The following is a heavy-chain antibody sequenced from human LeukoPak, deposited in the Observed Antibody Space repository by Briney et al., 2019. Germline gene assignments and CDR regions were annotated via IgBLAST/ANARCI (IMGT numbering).Heavy chain of an antibody. Sequence: GGSLRLSCAASGFSFSSYGMHWVRQAPGKGLEWVAFIRYDGSNKYYADSVKGRFTISRDNSKNTLYLQMNSLRAEDTAVYYCARAPGYGAAYYFDYWGQGTLVTVSS. J-gene: IGHJ4*02. V-gene: IGHV3-30*02. CDR1: GFSFSSYG. D-gene: IGHD1-1*01. CDR2: IRYDGSNK. CDR3: ARAPGYGAAYYFDY.